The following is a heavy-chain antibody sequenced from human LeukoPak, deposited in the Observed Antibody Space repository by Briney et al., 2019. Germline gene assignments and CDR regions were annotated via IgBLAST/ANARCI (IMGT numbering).Heavy chain of an antibody. CDR2: IKQDGSEK. CDR1: GFTFSDYW. CDR3: ARDSRRVGATGGSDY. D-gene: IGHD1-26*01. V-gene: IGHV3-7*03. J-gene: IGHJ4*02. Sequence: GGSLRLSCVASGFTFSDYWMSWVRQAPGKGLEWVANIKQDGSEKNYVDSVKGRSTISRDNAKNSLYLQLNSLRADDTAVYYCARDSRRVGATGGSDYWGQGILVTVSS.